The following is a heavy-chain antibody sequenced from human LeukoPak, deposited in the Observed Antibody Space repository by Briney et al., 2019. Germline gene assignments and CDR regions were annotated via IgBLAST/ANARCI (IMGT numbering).Heavy chain of an antibody. D-gene: IGHD6-19*01. CDR3: ARDLGSGWYNPWGD. CDR1: GFTVSSNY. CDR2: IYTGGST. Sequence: GGSLRLSCAASGFTVSSNYMSWVRQAPGKGLEWVSVIYTGGSTYYADSVKGRFTISRDNSKNTLYLQMNSLRAEDTAVYYCARDLGSGWYNPWGDWGQGTLVTVSS. V-gene: IGHV3-53*01. J-gene: IGHJ4*02.